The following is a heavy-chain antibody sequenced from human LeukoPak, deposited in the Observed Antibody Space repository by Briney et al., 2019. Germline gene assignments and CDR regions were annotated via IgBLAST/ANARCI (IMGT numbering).Heavy chain of an antibody. CDR1: GFTFSSYA. D-gene: IGHD6-19*01. Sequence: GGSLRLSCAASGFTFSSYAMHWVRQAPGKGLEWVAVISYDGSNKYYADSVKGRFTISRDNSKNTLYLQMNSLRAEDTAVYYCARGGSSGWDFDYWGQGTLVTVSS. J-gene: IGHJ4*02. CDR2: ISYDGSNK. V-gene: IGHV3-30-3*01. CDR3: ARGGSSGWDFDY.